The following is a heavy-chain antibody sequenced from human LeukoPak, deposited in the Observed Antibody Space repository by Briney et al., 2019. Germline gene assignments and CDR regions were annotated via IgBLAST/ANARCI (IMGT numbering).Heavy chain of an antibody. CDR1: GFTVSNNF. V-gene: IGHV3-53*01. D-gene: IGHD4-23*01. J-gene: IGHJ4*02. CDR3: ARDQPVVTPLGY. CDR2: IYSGGTT. Sequence: GGSLRLSCEASGFTVSNNFMSWVRQAPGKGLELVSLIYSGGTTKYADSVRGRFTISRDNSKNTLYLQMNSLRAEDTAVYYCARDQPVVTPLGYWGQGTLVTVSS.